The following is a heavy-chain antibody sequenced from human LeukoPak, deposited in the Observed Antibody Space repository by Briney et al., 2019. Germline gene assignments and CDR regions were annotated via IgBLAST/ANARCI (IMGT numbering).Heavy chain of an antibody. Sequence: GGSLRLSCEASGFTFSSISMDWVRQAPGKGLEWVSSISPDGETTYHADSVKGRFTTSRDNAKSSLYLQMNSLRAEDTALYYCTRDLPVPSLVRGIIIYGLIDYWGQGTLVTVSS. V-gene: IGHV3-21*06. J-gene: IGHJ4*02. CDR3: TRDLPVPSLVRGIIIYGLIDY. CDR2: ISPDGETT. D-gene: IGHD3-10*01. CDR1: GFTFSSIS.